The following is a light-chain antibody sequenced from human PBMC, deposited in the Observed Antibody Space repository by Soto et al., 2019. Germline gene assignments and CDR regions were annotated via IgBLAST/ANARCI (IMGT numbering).Light chain of an antibody. CDR3: QQYGDSPPNT. CDR2: AAS. Sequence: EIVLTQSPGTLSLSPGESATLSCRASQSVNSRFLAWYPHKPGQAPRLLIYAASTRATGIPDRFSGSASGTDFTLTISRLEPEDFAVYYCQQYGDSPPNTFGQGTKLEIK. J-gene: IGKJ2*01. V-gene: IGKV3-20*01. CDR1: QSVNSRF.